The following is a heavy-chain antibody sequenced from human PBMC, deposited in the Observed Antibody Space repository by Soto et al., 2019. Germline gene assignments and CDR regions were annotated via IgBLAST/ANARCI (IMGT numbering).Heavy chain of an antibody. CDR1: GYTFSNYD. J-gene: IGHJ4*02. V-gene: IGHV1-8*01. D-gene: IGHD3-10*01. CDR2: VNPNNGDT. Sequence: QVQLVQSGAELKKPGASVKVSCKASGYTFSNYDMNWVRQATGQGPEWIGWVNPNNGDTGYAQKFKGRVTMTTDISPTTTYMELNSLRSEDTAIYYCAKVSRKGSAIDFDYWGQGTLITVSS. CDR3: AKVSRKGSAIDFDY.